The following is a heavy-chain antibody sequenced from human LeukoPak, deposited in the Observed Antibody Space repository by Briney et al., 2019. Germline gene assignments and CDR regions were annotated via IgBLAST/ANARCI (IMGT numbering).Heavy chain of an antibody. V-gene: IGHV3-11*06. Sequence: PGGSLRFSCAASGFPFTSGFTFSDYYMSRIRQAPGKGLEWVSYISSTSAYTSYADSVKGRFTISRDNANNSLFLQMNGLRAEDTAIYYCARGGTGAFDYWGQGTLVTVSS. CDR3: ARGGTGAFDY. CDR1: GFPFTSGFTFSDYY. D-gene: IGHD2-8*02. CDR2: ISSTSAYT. J-gene: IGHJ4*02.